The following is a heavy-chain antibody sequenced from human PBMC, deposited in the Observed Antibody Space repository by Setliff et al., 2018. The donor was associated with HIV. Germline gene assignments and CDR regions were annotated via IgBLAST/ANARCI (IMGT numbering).Heavy chain of an antibody. CDR3: AKGPDHEMEENLDY. J-gene: IGHJ4*02. CDR1: GFTFDDYV. D-gene: IGHD2-8*01. CDR2: IWHDGTNK. Sequence: GGSLRLSCAAYGFTFDDYVMSWVRQAPGKGLEWVAVIWHDGTNKYYVDSVKGRFTISRDDFKNSVYLQMDNVRREYTGVYFCAKGPDHEMEENLDYWGQGTLVTVSS. V-gene: IGHV3-33*03.